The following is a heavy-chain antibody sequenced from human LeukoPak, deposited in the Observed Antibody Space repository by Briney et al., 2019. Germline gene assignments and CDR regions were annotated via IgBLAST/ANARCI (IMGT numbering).Heavy chain of an antibody. CDR3: ARVRTGGYDYFYYYMDV. J-gene: IGHJ6*03. Sequence: ASVKVSCKASGGTFSSYAISWVRQAPGQGLEWMGGIIPIFGTANYAQKFQGRVTITTDESTSTAYMELSSLRSEDTAVYYCARVRTGGYDYFYYYMDVWGKGTTVTVSS. CDR1: GGTFSSYA. V-gene: IGHV1-69*05. CDR2: IIPIFGTA. D-gene: IGHD5-12*01.